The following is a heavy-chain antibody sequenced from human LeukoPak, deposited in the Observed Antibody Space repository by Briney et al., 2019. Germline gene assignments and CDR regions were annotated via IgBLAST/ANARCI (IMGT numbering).Heavy chain of an antibody. CDR3: ARESGRSADC. CDR1: GFTFSGYY. D-gene: IGHD3-10*01. J-gene: IGHJ4*02. Sequence: GGSLRLSCAASGFTFSGYYMSWIRQAPGKGLEWVSYISSSGSTMYYSDSVKGRFTIPRDNAKKSLYLQMNSLRVEDTAVYYCARESGRSADCWGQGTLVTVSS. V-gene: IGHV3-11*04. CDR2: ISSSGSTM.